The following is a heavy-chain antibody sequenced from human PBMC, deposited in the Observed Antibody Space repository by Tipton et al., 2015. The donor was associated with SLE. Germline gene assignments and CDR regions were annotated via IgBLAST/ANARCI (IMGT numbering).Heavy chain of an antibody. D-gene: IGHD2/OR15-2a*01. V-gene: IGHV3-33*07. CDR1: GLTGGCCG. CDR3: ARGLGHFGTLSGSRFDP. Sequence: SLRLSCAVSGLTGGCCGFFLGRQAPGKGLEGGSLIWFDGSRKEYADSVKGRFTISRDDSKNMVYLQMNRLRVDDTAVYFCARGLGHFGTLSGSRFDPWGQGTQVIVSS. J-gene: IGHJ5*02. CDR2: IWFDGSRK.